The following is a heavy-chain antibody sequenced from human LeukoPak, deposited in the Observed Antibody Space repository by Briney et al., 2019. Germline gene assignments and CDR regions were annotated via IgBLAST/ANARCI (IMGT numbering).Heavy chain of an antibody. J-gene: IGHJ4*02. CDR1: GGSISSYY. V-gene: IGHV4-59*08. CDR2: IYYSGST. Sequence: SETLSLTCTVSGGSISSYYWSWIRQPPGKGLEWIGYIYYSGSTNYNPSLKSRVTISVDTSKNQFSLKLSSVTAADTAVYYCARHRYGPTEIDYWGQGTLVTVSS. D-gene: IGHD1-1*01. CDR3: ARHRYGPTEIDY.